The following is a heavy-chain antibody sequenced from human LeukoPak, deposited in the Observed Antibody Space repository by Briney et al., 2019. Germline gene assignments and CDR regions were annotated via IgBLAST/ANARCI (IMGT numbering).Heavy chain of an antibody. CDR1: GFTFSSYA. CDR3: AKYPTTGYSYYFDY. V-gene: IGHV3-23*01. Sequence: GGPLRLSCAASGFTFSSYAMSWVRQAPGKGREWVSGISGSGGTTYSADSVRGRFTISRDDSKNTLYLQMNSLRAEDTAVYYCAKYPTTGYSYYFDYWGQGTLVTVSS. D-gene: IGHD3-9*01. CDR2: ISGSGGTT. J-gene: IGHJ4*02.